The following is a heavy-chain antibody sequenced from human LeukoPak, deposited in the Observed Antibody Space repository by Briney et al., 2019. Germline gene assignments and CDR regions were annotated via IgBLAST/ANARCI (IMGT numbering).Heavy chain of an antibody. CDR3: ASHCSSTSCYADYYYMDV. J-gene: IGHJ6*03. V-gene: IGHV1-69*01. Sequence: SVKVSCKASGGTFSSYTISWVRQAPGQGLEWMGGIIPMIGTPNYAQKFQGRVTITADESTSTAYMELSSLRSEDTAVYYCASHCSSTSCYADYYYMDVWGKGTTVTVSS. CDR1: GGTFSSYT. D-gene: IGHD2-2*01. CDR2: IIPMIGTP.